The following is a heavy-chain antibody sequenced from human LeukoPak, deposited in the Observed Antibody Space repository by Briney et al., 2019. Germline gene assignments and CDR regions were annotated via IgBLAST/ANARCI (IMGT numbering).Heavy chain of an antibody. J-gene: IGHJ4*02. CDR2: IIPIFGTA. D-gene: IGHD2-2*01. CDR3: ARGCSSTSCPTDY. V-gene: IGHV1-69*05. CDR1: GGTFSSYA. Sequence: ASVKVSCKASGGTFSSYAISWVRQATGQGLEWMGGIIPIFGTANYAQKFQGRVTITTDESTSTAYMELSSLRSEDTAVYYCARGCSSTSCPTDYWGQGTLVTVSS.